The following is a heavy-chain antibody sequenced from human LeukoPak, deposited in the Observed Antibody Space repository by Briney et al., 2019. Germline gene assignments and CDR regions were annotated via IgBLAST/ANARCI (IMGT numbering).Heavy chain of an antibody. CDR2: INPRSGAT. CDR1: GYTLTGFY. V-gene: IGHV1-2*02. Sequence: GASVKVTCKASGYTLTGFYIHWVRQVPGQGLEWMGWINPRSGATNYAQTFQDRVTMTRDTSISTAYMELSRLRSDDTAVYYCVREDSGLYRRTYGMDIWGQGTTVIVSS. D-gene: IGHD6-19*01. CDR3: VREDSGLYRRTYGMDI. J-gene: IGHJ6*02.